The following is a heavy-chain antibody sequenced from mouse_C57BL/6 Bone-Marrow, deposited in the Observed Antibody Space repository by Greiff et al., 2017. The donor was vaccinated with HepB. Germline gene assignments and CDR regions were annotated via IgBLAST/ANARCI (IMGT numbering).Heavy chain of an antibody. D-gene: IGHD2-1*01. V-gene: IGHV1-64*01. J-gene: IGHJ3*01. CDR3: ARGLYGTFAY. Sequence: QVHVKQPGAELVKPGASVKLSCKASGYTFTGYWMHWVKQRPGQGLEWIGMIHPNSGSTNYNEKFKSKATLTVDKSSSTAYMQLSSLTSEDSAVYYCARGLYGTFAYWDQGTLVTVSA. CDR1: GYTFTGYW. CDR2: IHPNSGST.